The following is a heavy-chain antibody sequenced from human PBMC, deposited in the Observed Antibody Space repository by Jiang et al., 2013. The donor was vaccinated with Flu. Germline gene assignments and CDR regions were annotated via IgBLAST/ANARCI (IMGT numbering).Heavy chain of an antibody. CDR1: GGSISGYY. CDR2: IYYQGNT. V-gene: IGHV4-59*01. Sequence: PGLVKPSETLSLTCTVSGGSISGYYWSWIRQPPGKGLEWIGYIYYQGNTNYNPSLSSRVTMSVDTSENQFSLKLNSVIAADTAVYFCARFSSGPAFFDHWGQGTLVAVSS. CDR3: ARFSSGPAFFDH. J-gene: IGHJ4*02. D-gene: IGHD3-22*01.